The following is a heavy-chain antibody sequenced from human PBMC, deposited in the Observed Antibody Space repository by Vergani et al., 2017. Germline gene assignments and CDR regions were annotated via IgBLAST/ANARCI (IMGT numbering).Heavy chain of an antibody. CDR3: ARVVWYYDSSGYSDFIPYYYYYYGMDV. CDR1: GFTFSSYS. V-gene: IGHV3-74*02. D-gene: IGHD3-22*01. J-gene: IGHJ6*02. CDR2: INSDGSST. Sequence: EVQLVESGGGLVQPGGSLRLSCAASGFTFSSYSMNWVRQAPGKGLEWVSRINSDGSSTSYADSVKGRFPISRDNAKNTLYLQMNSLRAEDTAVYYCARVVWYYDSSGYSDFIPYYYYYYGMDVWGQGTTVTVSS.